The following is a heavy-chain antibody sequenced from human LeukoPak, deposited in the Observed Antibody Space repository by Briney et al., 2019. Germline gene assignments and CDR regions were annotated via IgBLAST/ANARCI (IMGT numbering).Heavy chain of an antibody. CDR1: GYSFTSYW. CDR3: ARRGLGYYSSTSCYVFDY. J-gene: IGHJ4*02. D-gene: IGHD2-2*01. V-gene: IGHV5-51*01. CDR2: IYPGDSDT. Sequence: GESLKISCKGSGYSFTSYWIGWVRQMPGKGLEWMGIIYPGDSDTRYSPSFQGQVTISADKSIGTAYLQWSSLKASDTAMYYCARRGLGYYSSTSCYVFDYWGQGTLVTVSS.